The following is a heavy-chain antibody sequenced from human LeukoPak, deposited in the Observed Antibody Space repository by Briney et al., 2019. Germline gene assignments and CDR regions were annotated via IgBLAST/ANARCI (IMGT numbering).Heavy chain of an antibody. CDR2: INHSGST. V-gene: IGHV4-34*01. D-gene: IGHD6-6*01. CDR3: ASPHSSSYTYYFAY. J-gene: IGHJ4*02. Sequence: SDTLSLTCDVYGGSFSGYYWSWIRKPPGKGLEGIGEINHSGSTNYNPSLQSRVTISVDTSKNHFSLKLRSVTAADTAVYYWASPHSSSYTYYFAYWGQGTLVTVSS. CDR1: GGSFSGYY.